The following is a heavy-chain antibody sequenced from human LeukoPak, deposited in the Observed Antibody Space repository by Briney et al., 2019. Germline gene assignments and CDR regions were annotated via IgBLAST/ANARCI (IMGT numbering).Heavy chain of an antibody. CDR3: ARHSARGPEY. D-gene: IGHD6-6*01. V-gene: IGHV4-34*01. Sequence: PSETLSLTCAVYGGSFSGYSWTWIRQPPGKGLEWIGEINHSGSTNYNPSLERRVTISVDTSKNQFSLKLSSVTAADTAVYYCARHSARGPEYWGQGTLVTVSS. CDR2: INHSGST. J-gene: IGHJ4*02. CDR1: GGSFSGYS.